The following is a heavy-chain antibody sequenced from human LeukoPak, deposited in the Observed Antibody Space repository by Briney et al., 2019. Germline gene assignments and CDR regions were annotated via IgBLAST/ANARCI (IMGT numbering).Heavy chain of an antibody. CDR2: INHSGST. J-gene: IGHJ4*02. D-gene: IGHD5-12*01. Sequence: SETLSLTCAVYGGSFSGYYWSWIRQPPGKGLEWIGEINHSGSTNYNPSLKSRVTISVDTSKNQFSLKLSSVTAADTAMYYCARDRPPPPYYDYYGHYFDYWGQGTLVSVSS. CDR1: GGSFSGYY. CDR3: ARDRPPPPYYDYYGHYFDY. V-gene: IGHV4-34*01.